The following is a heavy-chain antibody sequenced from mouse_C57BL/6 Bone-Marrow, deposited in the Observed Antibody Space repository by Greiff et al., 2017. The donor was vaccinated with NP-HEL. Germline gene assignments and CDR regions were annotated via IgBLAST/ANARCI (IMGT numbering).Heavy chain of an antibody. D-gene: IGHD4-1*01. CDR3: ARAAGPPFAY. J-gene: IGHJ3*01. CDR2: INPNNGGT. V-gene: IGHV1-18*01. CDR1: GYTFTDYN. Sequence: EVKLQQSGPELVKPGASVKIPCKASGYTFTDYNMDWVKQSHGKSLEWIGDINPNNGGTIYNQKFKGKATLTVDKSSSTAYMELRSLTSEDTSVYYCARAAGPPFAYWGQGTLVTVSA.